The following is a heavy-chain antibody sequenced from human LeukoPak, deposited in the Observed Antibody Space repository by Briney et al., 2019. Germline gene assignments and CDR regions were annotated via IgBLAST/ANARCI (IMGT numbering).Heavy chain of an antibody. CDR3: ARDLYGGNSPFDY. CDR1: GYSISSGYY. V-gene: IGHV4-38-2*02. D-gene: IGHD4-23*01. Sequence: SETLSLTCTVSGYSISSGYYWVWIRQTPGKGLEWIGSIYRSGSTNYNPSLKSRVTISVDTSKNQFSLKLSSVTAADTAVYYCARDLYGGNSPFDYWGQGTLVTVSS. CDR2: IYRSGST. J-gene: IGHJ4*02.